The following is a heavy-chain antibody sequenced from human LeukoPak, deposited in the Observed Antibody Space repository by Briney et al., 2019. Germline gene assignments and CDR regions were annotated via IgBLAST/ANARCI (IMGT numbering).Heavy chain of an antibody. Sequence: SETLSLTCSVPGGSISSSSYFWGWIRQPPGKGLEWIGSMDYSGSSYYNPSLKSRVTISVDTSKNQFSLRLSSVTAADTAVFYCARLDFWSGYYLDYWGQGTLVTVSS. J-gene: IGHJ4*02. V-gene: IGHV4-39*01. CDR3: ARLDFWSGYYLDY. CDR2: MDYSGSS. CDR1: GGSISSSSYF. D-gene: IGHD3-3*01.